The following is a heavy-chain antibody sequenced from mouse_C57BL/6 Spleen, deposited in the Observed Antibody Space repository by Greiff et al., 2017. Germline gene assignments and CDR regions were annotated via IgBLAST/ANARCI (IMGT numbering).Heavy chain of an antibody. CDR2: IDPSDSET. Sequence: QVQLQQPGAELVRPGSSVKLSCKASGYTFTSYWMHWVKQRPIQGLEWIGNIDPSDSETHYNQKFKDKATLTVDKSSSTAYMQLSSLTSEDSAVYYCARTAYYSKGYYAMDYWGQGTSVTVSS. CDR3: ARTAYYSKGYYAMDY. J-gene: IGHJ4*01. D-gene: IGHD2-5*01. V-gene: IGHV1-52*01. CDR1: GYTFTSYW.